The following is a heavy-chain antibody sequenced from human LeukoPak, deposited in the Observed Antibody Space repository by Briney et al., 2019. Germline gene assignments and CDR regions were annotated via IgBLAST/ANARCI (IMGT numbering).Heavy chain of an antibody. V-gene: IGHV3-48*03. Sequence: GGSLRLSCAASGFAFGNYDMKWLRQAPGKGLEWVSHISSSGDNIGYADSVKGRFTISRDNAKNSLYPQMNSLRVEDTAVYYCTRGLRYTILGGDYYWGQGTLVTVSS. CDR2: ISSSGDNI. J-gene: IGHJ4*02. CDR1: GFAFGNYD. CDR3: TRGLRYTILGGDYY. D-gene: IGHD3-3*01.